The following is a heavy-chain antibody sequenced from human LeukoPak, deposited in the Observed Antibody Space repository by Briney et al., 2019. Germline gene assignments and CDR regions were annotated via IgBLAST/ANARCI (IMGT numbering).Heavy chain of an antibody. J-gene: IGHJ4*02. CDR1: GFSFSTYA. Sequence: GESLRLSCEASGFSFSTYAMNWVRQVPEKGLEWVSTIGGSDDTTSYADSVKGRFTISSDYSKNTLYLQVNNPRAEDTAVYFCAKGLVFHDNYFDYWGQGTLVTVSS. D-gene: IGHD5/OR15-5a*01. CDR2: IGGSDDTT. V-gene: IGHV3-23*01. CDR3: AKGLVFHDNYFDY.